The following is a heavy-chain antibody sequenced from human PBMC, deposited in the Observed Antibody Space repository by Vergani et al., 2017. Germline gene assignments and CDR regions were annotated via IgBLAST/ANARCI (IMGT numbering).Heavy chain of an antibody. CDR1: GFTSSYYG. CDR3: ATKSCGTPGCQIEYFRE. CDR2: ISYDGTQK. V-gene: IGHV3-30*03. J-gene: IGHJ1*01. Sequence: QVHLVESGGGVVQPGRSLRLSCVVSGFTSSYYGMHWVRPAPGKGLEWVAVISYDGTQKYYADSVKGRFTISRDNSKSTLYLQMNSLRTEDTAVYYCATKSCGTPGCQIEYFREWGQGTLVTVSS. D-gene: IGHD1-1*01.